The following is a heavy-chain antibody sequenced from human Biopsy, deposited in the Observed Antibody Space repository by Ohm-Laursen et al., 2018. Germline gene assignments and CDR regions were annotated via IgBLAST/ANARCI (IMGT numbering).Heavy chain of an antibody. D-gene: IGHD5-12*01. CDR1: GGSISSGGSY. J-gene: IGHJ4*02. CDR2: IFYSANT. Sequence: SETLSLTCTVSGGSISSGGSYWSWIRQRPGKGLERIGNIFYSANTYYNPSLKSRVTISVDTSKNQFSLKLSSVTAADTAVYYCARLGSGDYFPTFFDFWGQGALVTVSS. CDR3: ARLGSGDYFPTFFDF. V-gene: IGHV4-31*03.